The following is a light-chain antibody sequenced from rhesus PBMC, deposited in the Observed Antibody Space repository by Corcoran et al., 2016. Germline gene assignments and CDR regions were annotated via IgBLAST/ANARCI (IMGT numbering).Light chain of an antibody. CDR3: QQYNSAPLT. CDR1: QGLSNN. V-gene: IGKV1-37*01. J-gene: IGKJ3*01. Sequence: DIQMTQSPSSLSASVGDRVTITCQASQGLSNNLAWYQQKPGKAPKPLIYYASNLERGVPSRFSGSGSGTEFTRTISSLQPEDFATYYCQQYNSAPLTFGPGTKLDIK. CDR2: YAS.